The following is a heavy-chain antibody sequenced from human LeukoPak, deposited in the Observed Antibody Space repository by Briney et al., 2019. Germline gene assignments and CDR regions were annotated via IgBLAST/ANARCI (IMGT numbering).Heavy chain of an antibody. CDR3: AKGGAYYYVSSGYFDY. CDR1: GFIFSNFA. Sequence: PGGSLRLSCAASGFIFSNFAMSWVRQAPGKELEWVSAIRGSGGSTYYADSVKGRFTISRDISKNTLFLQMDSLRAEDTAVYYCAKGGAYYYVSSGYFDYWGQGALVTVSS. V-gene: IGHV3-23*01. CDR2: IRGSGGST. J-gene: IGHJ4*02. D-gene: IGHD3-22*01.